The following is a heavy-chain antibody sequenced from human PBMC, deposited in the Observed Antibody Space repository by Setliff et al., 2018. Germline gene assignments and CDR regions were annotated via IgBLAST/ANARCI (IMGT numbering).Heavy chain of an antibody. J-gene: IGHJ4*02. D-gene: IGHD2-8*02. CDR2: ISAYNGKT. Sequence: ASVKVSCKASGYTLSNSILSWVRQAPGQGLEWMGWISAYNGKTYFAQKFQDRITLTTDTSTGTAYMDLRSLRSDDTAVYYCSRLVRFCTASTCQGASASEHWGQGTLVTVSS. V-gene: IGHV1-18*01. CDR1: GYTLSNSI. CDR3: SRLVRFCTASTCQGASASEH.